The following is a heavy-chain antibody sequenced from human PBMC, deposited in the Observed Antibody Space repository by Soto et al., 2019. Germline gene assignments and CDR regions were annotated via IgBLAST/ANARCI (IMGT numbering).Heavy chain of an antibody. CDR3: ARGSRYYDFWSGSNWFDP. J-gene: IGHJ5*02. D-gene: IGHD3-3*01. Sequence: ESGGGVVQPGRSLRLSCAASGFTFSSYAMHWVRQAPGKGLEWVAVISYDGSNKYYADSVKGRFTISRDNSKNTLYLQMNSLRAEDTAVYYCARGSRYYDFWSGSNWFDPWGQGTLVTVSS. CDR1: GFTFSSYA. CDR2: ISYDGSNK. V-gene: IGHV3-30-3*01.